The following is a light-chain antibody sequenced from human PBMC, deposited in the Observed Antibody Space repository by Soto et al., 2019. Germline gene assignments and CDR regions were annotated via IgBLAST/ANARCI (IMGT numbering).Light chain of an antibody. V-gene: IGKV1-12*01. CDR3: QLATSFPPVRA. J-gene: IGKJ4*01. Sequence: DLQITQSPSSVSASVGDRVTISCRASLRSGGWRAWFQQKPGQAPRALIYGGTLLQSGVPSRFSGSDSGAEFTVTISSLQPEDLATCFCQLATSFPPVRAFGGGTKVKIK. CDR2: GGT. CDR1: LRSGGW.